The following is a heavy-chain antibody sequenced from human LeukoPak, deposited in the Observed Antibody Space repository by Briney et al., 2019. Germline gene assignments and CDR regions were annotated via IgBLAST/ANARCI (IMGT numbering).Heavy chain of an antibody. J-gene: IGHJ4*02. CDR3: ARMTGGLFDY. CDR1: GGSFSGYY. CDR2: INHSGST. V-gene: IGHV4-34*01. Sequence: SETLSLTCAVYGGSFSGYYWSWIRQPPGKGLEWIGEINHSGSTNYNPSLKSRVTMSVDTSKNQFSLKLSSVTAADTAVYYCARMTGGLFDYWGQGTLVTVSS. D-gene: IGHD3-10*01.